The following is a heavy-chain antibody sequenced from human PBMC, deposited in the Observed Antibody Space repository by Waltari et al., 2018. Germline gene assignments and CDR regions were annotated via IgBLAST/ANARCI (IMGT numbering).Heavy chain of an antibody. Sequence: HLQLRESGPGLVKPSETLSLTCTVSDGSISSDGYYWAWIRQPPGRGREWIGNIFYTRAIYDNPSIKSRVTVSIDTSNNQFSLKLNSGTAADTAMYYCARVYSNSWSQGCVRAYFDSWGQGTLVTVSS. CDR1: DGSISSDGYY. CDR2: IFYTRAI. V-gene: IGHV4-39*01. D-gene: IGHD6-13*01. CDR3: ARVYSNSWSQGCVRAYFDS. J-gene: IGHJ4*02.